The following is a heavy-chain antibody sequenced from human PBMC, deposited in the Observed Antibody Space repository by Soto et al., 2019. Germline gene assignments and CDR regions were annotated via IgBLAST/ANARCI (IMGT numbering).Heavy chain of an antibody. J-gene: IGHJ6*02. D-gene: IGHD5-12*01. CDR1: GDSIRSYY. CDR3: ARAYGGFDNGLDV. V-gene: IGHV4-59*01. CDR2: IYYSGST. Sequence: PSETLSLTCTVSGDSIRSYYWTWIRQPPGKGLELIGYIYYSGSTRYNPSLKSRVTISVDMSKNQFSLKLSSVIAADTAVYYCARAYGGFDNGLDVWGQGTAVTVYS.